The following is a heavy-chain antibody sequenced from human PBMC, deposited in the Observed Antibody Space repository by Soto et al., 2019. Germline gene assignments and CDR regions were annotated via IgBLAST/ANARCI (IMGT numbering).Heavy chain of an antibody. CDR1: GFTFSSYA. D-gene: IGHD2-15*01. J-gene: IGHJ4*02. V-gene: IGHV3-23*01. CDR2: ISGSGGST. Sequence: EVQLLESGGGLVQPGGSLRLSCAASGFTFSSYAMSWVRQAPGKGLEWVSAISGSGGSTYYADSVKGRFTISRDNSKNTLYLQMNSLRAEDTAVYYCATRIVVVVAATRIDYWCQGTLVTVSS. CDR3: ATRIVVVVAATRIDY.